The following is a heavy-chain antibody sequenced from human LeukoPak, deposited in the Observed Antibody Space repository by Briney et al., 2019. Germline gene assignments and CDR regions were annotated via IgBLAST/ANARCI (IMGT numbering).Heavy chain of an antibody. D-gene: IGHD6-13*01. J-gene: IGHJ6*03. V-gene: IGHV4-59*12. CDR3: VRDGRERSRWFNSYYYYMDV. CDR2: IYYSGST. Sequence: SETLSLTCTVSGGSISSYYWSWIRQPPGKGLEWIGYIYYSGSTNYNPSLKSRLTLSIDTSKNQFSLKLTSVTAADTAVYFCVRDGRERSRWFNSYYYYMDVWGNRTSVTVSS. CDR1: GGSISSYY.